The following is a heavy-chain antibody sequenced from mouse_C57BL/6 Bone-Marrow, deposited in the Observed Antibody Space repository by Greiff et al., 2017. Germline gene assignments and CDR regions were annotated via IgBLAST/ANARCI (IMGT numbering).Heavy chain of an antibody. D-gene: IGHD2-3*01. J-gene: IGHJ2*01. V-gene: IGHV3-6*01. CDR1: GYSITSGYY. CDR3: ARDGRLLRYFDY. Sequence: EVKLMESGPGLVKPSQSLSLTCSVTGYSITSGYYWNWIRQFPGNKLEWMGYISYDGSNNYNPSLKNRISITRDTSKNQFFLKLNSVTTEDTATYYCARDGRLLRYFDYWGQGTTLTVSS. CDR2: ISYDGSN.